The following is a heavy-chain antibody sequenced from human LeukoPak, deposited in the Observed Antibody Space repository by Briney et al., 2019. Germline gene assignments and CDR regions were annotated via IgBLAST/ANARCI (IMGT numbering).Heavy chain of an antibody. CDR2: IYYSGST. J-gene: IGHJ4*02. V-gene: IGHV4-31*03. D-gene: IGHD4-23*01. CDR1: GGSISSGGYY. Sequence: SETLSLTCTVSGGSISSGGYYWSWIRQHPGKGLEWIGYIYYSGSTYYNPSLQSRVTISVDTSKNQFSPKLSSVTAADTAVYYCARAGRVTPIFYWGQGTLVTVSS. CDR3: ARAGRVTPIFY.